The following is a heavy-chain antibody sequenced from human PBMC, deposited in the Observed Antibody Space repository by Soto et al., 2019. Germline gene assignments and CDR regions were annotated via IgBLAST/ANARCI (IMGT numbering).Heavy chain of an antibody. V-gene: IGHV3-74*01. CDR1: GFTFSSYW. Sequence: EVQLVESGGGLVQPGGSLRLSCAASGFTFSSYWMHWVRQAPGKGLVWVSRMNSDGSSTSYADSVKGRFTISRDNAKNKLYLQMNSLRAEDTAVYYCARARRVAVAAAGHRASDYYYIALWCKGTTVSFSS. CDR2: MNSDGSST. CDR3: ARARRVAVAAAGHRASDYYYIAL. J-gene: IGHJ6*03. D-gene: IGHD6-13*01.